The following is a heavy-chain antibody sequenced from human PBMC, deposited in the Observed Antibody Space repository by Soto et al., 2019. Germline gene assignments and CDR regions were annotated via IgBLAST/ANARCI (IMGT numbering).Heavy chain of an antibody. V-gene: IGHV1-46*01. Sequence: ASVKVSCKASGYTFTIYYMHWVLQAPGQGLEWMGIINPSGGNTSYAQKFQGRVTMTRDTSTSTAYMELRSLRSDDTAVYYCARAGAENYMDVWGKGTTVTVSS. CDR1: GYTFTIYY. CDR2: INPSGGNT. J-gene: IGHJ6*03. CDR3: ARAGAENYMDV.